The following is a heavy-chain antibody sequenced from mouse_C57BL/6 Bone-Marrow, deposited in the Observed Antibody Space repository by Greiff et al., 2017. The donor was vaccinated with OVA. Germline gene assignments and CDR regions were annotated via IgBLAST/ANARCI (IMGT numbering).Heavy chain of an antibody. V-gene: IGHV1-82*01. J-gene: IGHJ3*01. Sequence: QVQLQQSGPELVKPGASVKISCKASGYAFSSSWMNWVKQRPGKGLEWIGRSYPGDGDTNYNGKFKGKATLTADKSSSTAYMQLSSLTSEDSAVYCCARDYGFSWFAYWGQGTLVTVSA. CDR1: GYAFSSSW. CDR3: ARDYGFSWFAY. D-gene: IGHD1-1*01. CDR2: SYPGDGDT.